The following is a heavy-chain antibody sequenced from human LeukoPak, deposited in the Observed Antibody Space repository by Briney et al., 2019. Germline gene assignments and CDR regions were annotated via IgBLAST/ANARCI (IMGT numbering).Heavy chain of an antibody. V-gene: IGHV4-34*01. D-gene: IGHD3-10*01. CDR3: ARGQWEVRGVIITHFDY. CDR2: SKHSGGS. Sequence: SETLSLTCAVYGGSFSGYYWSWVRQPPGKGLEWIGESKHSGGSNYNPSLRGRVTISVDTSKNQFSLKLTSVTAADTAVYYCARGQWEVRGVIITHFDYWGQGSLVTVSS. J-gene: IGHJ4*02. CDR1: GGSFSGYY.